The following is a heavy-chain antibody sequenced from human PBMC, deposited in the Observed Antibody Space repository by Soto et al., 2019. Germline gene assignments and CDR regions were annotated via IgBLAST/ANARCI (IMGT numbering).Heavy chain of an antibody. J-gene: IGHJ5*02. Sequence: PSETLSLTCTVSGGSISSGVYYWSWIRQHPGKGLEWIGYIYYSGSTYYNPSLKSRVTISVDTSKNQFSLKLSSVTAADTAVYYCARAPFARRYCSSTSCYSTAPNNWFEPRGQRTLVTVSS. CDR1: GGSISSGVYY. CDR3: ARAPFARRYCSSTSCYSTAPNNWFEP. V-gene: IGHV4-31*03. CDR2: IYYSGST. D-gene: IGHD2-2*01.